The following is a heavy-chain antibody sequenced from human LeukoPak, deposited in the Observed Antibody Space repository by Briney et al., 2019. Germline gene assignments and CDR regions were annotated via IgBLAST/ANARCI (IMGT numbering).Heavy chain of an antibody. J-gene: IGHJ4*02. CDR2: IYYSGST. CDR1: GGSISSYY. Sequence: LETLSLTCTVSGGSISSYYWSWIRQPPGKGLEWIGYIYYSGSTNYNPSLKSRVTISVDTSKNQFSLKLSSVTAADTAVYYCARALYGSEAPFDYWGQGTLVTVSS. CDR3: ARALYGSEAPFDY. V-gene: IGHV4-59*01. D-gene: IGHD3-10*01.